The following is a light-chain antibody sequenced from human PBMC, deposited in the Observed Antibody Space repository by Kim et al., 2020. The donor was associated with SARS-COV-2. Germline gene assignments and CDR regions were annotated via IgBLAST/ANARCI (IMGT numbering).Light chain of an antibody. J-gene: IGKJ1*01. CDR1: QDGRNN. Sequence: ASVGDRITITCRASQDGRNNLAWFQLKPGKAPQLLSYAASALQPGVPSRFSGSGSGTDCTLTVTSLQPEDVATYYCQKCDNAPWTFGQRAQVDIK. V-gene: IGKV1-27*01. CDR3: QKCDNAPWT. CDR2: AAS.